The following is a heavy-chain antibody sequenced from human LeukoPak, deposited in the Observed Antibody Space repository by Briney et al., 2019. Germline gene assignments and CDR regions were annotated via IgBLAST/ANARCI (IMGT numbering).Heavy chain of an antibody. CDR2: ISGSGGST. CDR3: EKIGGLEHLVPWGY. D-gene: IGHD6-6*01. J-gene: IGHJ4*02. CDR1: GFTFSSYA. V-gene: IGHV3-23*01. Sequence: GGSLRLSCAASGFTFSSYAMSWVRQAPGKGLEWVSAISGSGGSTYYADSVKGRFTISRDNSKNTLYLQMNSLRAEDTAVYYCEKIGGLEHLVPWGYWGQGTLVTVSS.